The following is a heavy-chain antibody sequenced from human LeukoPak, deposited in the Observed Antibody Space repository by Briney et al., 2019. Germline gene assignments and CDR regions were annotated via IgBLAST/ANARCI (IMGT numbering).Heavy chain of an antibody. J-gene: IGHJ4*02. CDR2: ISSTVSNT. Sequence: PGGSLRLSCAASGFTFSNYAMTWVRQAPGKGLEWVSSISSTVSNTYNADSVKGRFTISRDNSKNTLYLQMNSLRADDTAIYYCAKGTVRFLEWSQRVYFDYWGQGILVTVSS. CDR1: GFTFSNYA. D-gene: IGHD3-3*01. V-gene: IGHV3-23*01. CDR3: AKGTVRFLEWSQRVYFDY.